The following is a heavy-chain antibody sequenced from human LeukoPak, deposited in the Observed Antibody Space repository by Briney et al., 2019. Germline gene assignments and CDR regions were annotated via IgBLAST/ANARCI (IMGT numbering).Heavy chain of an antibody. CDR3: ARAGSHWHYVY. CDR1: GFTFSGFS. J-gene: IGHJ4*02. CDR2: IKQDGSER. Sequence: AGGSLRRSCAGSGFTFSGFSMSWVRQSPTKGLEWVDNIKQDGSERYYVDSVKGRFTTSRDNSKNSLSLQMNNLRVEDTAVYYCARAGSHWHYVYWGQGTVVTVSS. D-gene: IGHD3-10*01. V-gene: IGHV3-7*01.